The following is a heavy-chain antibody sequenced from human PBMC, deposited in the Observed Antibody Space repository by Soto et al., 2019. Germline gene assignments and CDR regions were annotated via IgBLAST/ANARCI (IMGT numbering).Heavy chain of an antibody. Sequence: SGPTLVNPTATLTLTCTVSGFSLSNARMGVSWIRQPPGKALEWLAHIFSNDEKSYSTSLKSRLTISKDTSKSQVVLTMTNMDPVDTATYYFARVGIVVVPAADYYYMDVWGKGTTVTVSS. CDR1: GFSLSNARMG. V-gene: IGHV2-26*01. J-gene: IGHJ6*03. D-gene: IGHD2-2*01. CDR2: IFSNDEK. CDR3: ARVGIVVVPAADYYYMDV.